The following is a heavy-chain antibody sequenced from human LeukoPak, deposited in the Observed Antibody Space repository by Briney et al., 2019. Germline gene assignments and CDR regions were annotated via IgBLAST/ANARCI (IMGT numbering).Heavy chain of an antibody. V-gene: IGHV4-61*02. CDR3: ARDLAVIGAFDI. Sequence: SETLPLTCTVSGGSISSGSYYWSWIRQPAGKGLEWIGRIYTSGSTNYNPSLKSRVTISVDTSKNQFSLKLSSVTAADTAVYYCARDLAVIGAFDIWGQGTMVTVSS. CDR1: GGSISSGSYY. D-gene: IGHD3-22*01. CDR2: IYTSGST. J-gene: IGHJ3*02.